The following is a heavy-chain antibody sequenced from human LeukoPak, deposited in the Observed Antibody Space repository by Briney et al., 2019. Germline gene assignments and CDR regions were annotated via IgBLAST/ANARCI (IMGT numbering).Heavy chain of an antibody. D-gene: IGHD3-22*01. J-gene: IGHJ4*02. V-gene: IGHV3-23*01. CDR2: ISGSGGST. CDR1: GFTFSSYA. Sequence: GGSLRLSSAASGFTFSSYAMSWVRQAPGKGLEWVSAISGSGGSTYYADSVKGRFTISRDNSKNTLYLQMNSLRAEDTAVYYCAKFKKEDYYDSSGYYGPANWGQGTLVTVSS. CDR3: AKFKKEDYYDSSGYYGPAN.